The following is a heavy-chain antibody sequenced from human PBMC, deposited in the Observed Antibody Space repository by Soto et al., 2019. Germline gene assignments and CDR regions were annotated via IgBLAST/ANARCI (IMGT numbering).Heavy chain of an antibody. CDR3: ARVPDYGDYVRWFDP. D-gene: IGHD4-17*01. CDR2: IYYSGST. Sequence: QGQLQESGPGLVKPSQTLSLTCTVSGGSISSGGYYWSWIRQHPGKGLEWIGYIYYSGSTYYNPSLKSRVTISVDTSKNQFSLKLSSVTAADTAVYYCARVPDYGDYVRWFDPWGQGTLVTVSS. V-gene: IGHV4-31*03. CDR1: GGSISSGGYY. J-gene: IGHJ5*02.